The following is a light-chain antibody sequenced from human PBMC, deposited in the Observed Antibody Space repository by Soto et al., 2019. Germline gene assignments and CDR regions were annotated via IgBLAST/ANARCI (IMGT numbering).Light chain of an antibody. CDR1: QNIDGNF. CDR2: AAF. V-gene: IGKV3-20*01. J-gene: IGKJ4*01. Sequence: EIGLTQSPGTLSLSPGERATLSCRASQNIDGNFLVWHQQKPGQAPRLLINAAFTRATGIPDRFSGSGSGTDFTLTISRLEPEDFAVYYCQQYGASPFTFGGGTKVEIK. CDR3: QQYGASPFT.